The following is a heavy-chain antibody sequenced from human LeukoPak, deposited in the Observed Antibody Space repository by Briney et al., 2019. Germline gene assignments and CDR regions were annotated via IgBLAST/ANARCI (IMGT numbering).Heavy chain of an antibody. Sequence: SETLSLTCTVSGGSISSYYWSWIRQPAGKGLEWIGRIYTSGSANYNPSLKSRLTMSVDTSKNQFSLKLTSVTAADTAVYYCAREASYCGGDCLLDYWGQGTLVTVSS. D-gene: IGHD2-21*01. CDR1: GGSISSYY. CDR3: AREASYCGGDCLLDY. CDR2: IYTSGSA. V-gene: IGHV4-4*07. J-gene: IGHJ4*02.